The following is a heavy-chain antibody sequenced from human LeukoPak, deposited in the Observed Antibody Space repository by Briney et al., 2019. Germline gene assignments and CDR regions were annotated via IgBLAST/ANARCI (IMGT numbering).Heavy chain of an antibody. CDR3: AKDEYSGYGSFDY. J-gene: IGHJ4*02. D-gene: IGHD5-12*01. CDR2: VQYDAVNK. Sequence: GGSLRLSCAASGFTFSSYGMHWVRQAPGQGLEWVAFVQYDAVNKYYTDSVKGRFTISRDNSKNTLYLQMNSLRAEDTAIYYCAKDEYSGYGSFDYWGQGTLVTVSS. CDR1: GFTFSSYG. V-gene: IGHV3-30*02.